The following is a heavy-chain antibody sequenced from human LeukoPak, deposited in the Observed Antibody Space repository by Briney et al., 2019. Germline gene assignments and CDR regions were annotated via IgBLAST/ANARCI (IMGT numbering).Heavy chain of an antibody. V-gene: IGHV6-1*01. CDR1: GDSVSSNNVA. CDR2: TYYRSKWYN. Sequence: SQTLSLTCAISGDSVSSNNVAWNWIRQSPSRGLEWLGRTYYRSKWYNQYAVSVKSRVTVNPDTSKNQFSLQVNSVTPEDTAVYYCTREGSGIPGYFDYWGQGTLVIVSS. D-gene: IGHD3-10*01. CDR3: TREGSGIPGYFDY. J-gene: IGHJ4*02.